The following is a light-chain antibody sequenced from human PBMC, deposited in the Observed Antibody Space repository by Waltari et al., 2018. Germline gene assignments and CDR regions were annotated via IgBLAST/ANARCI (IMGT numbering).Light chain of an antibody. Sequence: DIQMTQSPSTLSAYVGDRVTITCRASQSIRSWLAWYQQKPRKAPKLLIYEASSSESGVSSRFSGSGSGTEFTLTIDSLQPDDFGNYYCQQYNTYPTFGQGTKVEI. CDR2: EAS. CDR3: QQYNTYPT. V-gene: IGKV1-5*03. J-gene: IGKJ1*01. CDR1: QSIRSW.